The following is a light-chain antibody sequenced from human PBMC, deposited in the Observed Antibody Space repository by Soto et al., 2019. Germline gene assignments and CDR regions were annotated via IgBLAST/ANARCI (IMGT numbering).Light chain of an antibody. V-gene: IGKV1-6*01. CDR3: LQDYTRPYT. CDR2: AAS. CDR1: ENIRND. J-gene: IGKJ2*01. Sequence: AIQVTQSPSSLSASVGDRVSITCRASENIRNDLGWYQEKPGRAPKLLIYAASTLESGVPSRFSGSGSGTEFTLTISSLQPEDCATYYCLQDYTRPYTFGQGSKVEIK.